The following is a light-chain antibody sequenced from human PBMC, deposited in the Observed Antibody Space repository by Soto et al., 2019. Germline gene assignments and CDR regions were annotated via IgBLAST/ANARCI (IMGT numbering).Light chain of an antibody. V-gene: IGKV3-20*01. CDR2: GVF. CDR1: QSGSSSY. Sequence: EIVLTQSPDTLSLSPGERATLSCRASQSGSSSYLAWYQQRPGQPPRLLIYGVFTRADDIPDRFSGSGSGTDFTLTISSLKPEDFAVYYCQHYGYPQWTFGQGTKVEI. J-gene: IGKJ1*01. CDR3: QHYGYPQWT.